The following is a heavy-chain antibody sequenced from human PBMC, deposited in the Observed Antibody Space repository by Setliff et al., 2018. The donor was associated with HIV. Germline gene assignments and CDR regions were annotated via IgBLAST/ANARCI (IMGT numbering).Heavy chain of an antibody. CDR1: GVSITSHY. CDR2: IYYSGTT. D-gene: IGHD2-2*01. Sequence: PSETLSLTCTVSGVSITSHYWSWIRQPPGTGLEWIGYIYYSGTTNYNPSLKSRVTISVDMSKNQFSLRLSSVTAADTAVYYCARDLGYCSSTSCYGSDYYMDVWGKGTTVTVSS. J-gene: IGHJ6*03. V-gene: IGHV4-59*11. CDR3: ARDLGYCSSTSCYGSDYYMDV.